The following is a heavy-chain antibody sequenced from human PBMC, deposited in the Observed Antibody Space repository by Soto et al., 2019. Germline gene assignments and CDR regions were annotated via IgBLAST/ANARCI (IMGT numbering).Heavy chain of an antibody. CDR2: IIPIFGTA. J-gene: IGHJ6*02. D-gene: IGHD5-18*01. V-gene: IGHV1-69*13. CDR3: ARDQGIQLLYGYFLDV. CDR1: VGTFSSYA. Sequence: GXSVKVSCKASVGTFSSYAISWVRQAPGQGLEWMGGIIPIFGTANYAQKFQGRVTITADESTSTAYMELSSLRSEDTAVYYCARDQGIQLLYGYFLDVWGQGPTVTVSS.